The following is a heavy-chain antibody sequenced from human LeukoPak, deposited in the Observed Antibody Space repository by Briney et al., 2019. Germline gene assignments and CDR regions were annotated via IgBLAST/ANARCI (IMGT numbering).Heavy chain of an antibody. J-gene: IGHJ4*02. D-gene: IGHD6-13*01. CDR2: IYPGDSDT. V-gene: IGHV5-51*01. CDR1: GYSFTSYW. CDR3: ARVRGVQQLNYSDS. Sequence: GESLQISCQGSGYSFTSYWIGWVRQMPGKGLEWMGMIYPGDSDTRYSPSFQGQVTISADKSITIAYLQWSSLKASDTAVYYCARVRGVQQLNYSDSWGQGTLVTVSS.